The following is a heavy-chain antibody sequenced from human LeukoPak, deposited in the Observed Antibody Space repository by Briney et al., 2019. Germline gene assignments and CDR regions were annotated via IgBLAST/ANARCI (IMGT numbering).Heavy chain of an antibody. J-gene: IGHJ3*02. V-gene: IGHV4-39*07. Sequence: PSETLSLTCTVSGGSIRSSYYYWGWIRQPPGKGLEWIGSIYDSGSTYYNPSLKSRVTISVDTSKNQFSLKLSSVTAADTAVYYCATGYSGPDAFDIWGQGTMVTVSS. CDR3: ATGYSGPDAFDI. D-gene: IGHD5-12*01. CDR2: IYDSGST. CDR1: GGSIRSSYYY.